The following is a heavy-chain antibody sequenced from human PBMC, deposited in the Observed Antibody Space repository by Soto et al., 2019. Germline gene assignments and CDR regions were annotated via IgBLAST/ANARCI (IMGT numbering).Heavy chain of an antibody. J-gene: IGHJ4*02. Sequence: QVQLVESGGGLVKPGGSLRLSCAASGFIFNDYYITRVRQAPGKGLEWLSYISSSGRYTNYADSVKGRFTIYRDNAEKSAYLQMNSLRVEDTAIYYCAATIVVGGGLVYWGQGTLVTVP. D-gene: IGHD2-15*01. CDR1: GFIFNDYY. CDR3: AATIVVGGGLVY. V-gene: IGHV3-11*05. CDR2: ISSSGRYT.